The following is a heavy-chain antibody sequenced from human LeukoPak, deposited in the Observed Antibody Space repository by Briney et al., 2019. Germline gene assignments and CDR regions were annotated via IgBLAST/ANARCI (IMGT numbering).Heavy chain of an antibody. D-gene: IGHD3-9*01. CDR1: GYTFTGYY. Sequence: ASVKVSCKASGYTFTGYYMHWVRQAPGQGLEWMGWINPNSGGTNYAQKFQGRVTMTRDTSISTAYMELSRLRSDDTAVYYCARDRYFDWLIDYWGQGTLVTVSS. V-gene: IGHV1-2*02. J-gene: IGHJ4*02. CDR3: ARDRYFDWLIDY. CDR2: INPNSGGT.